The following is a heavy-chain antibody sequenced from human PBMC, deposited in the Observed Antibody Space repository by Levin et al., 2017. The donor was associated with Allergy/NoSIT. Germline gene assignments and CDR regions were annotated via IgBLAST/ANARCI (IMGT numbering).Heavy chain of an antibody. Sequence: GESLKISCKASGYTFTSYDINWVRQATGQGLEWMGWMNPNSGNTGYAQKFQGRVTMTRNTSISTAYMELSSLRSEDTAVYYCARGSYSSSLSVCCYWGQGTLVTVSS. CDR1: GYTFTSYD. V-gene: IGHV1-8*01. CDR3: ARGSYSSSLSVCCY. J-gene: IGHJ4*02. D-gene: IGHD6-6*01. CDR2: MNPNSGNT.